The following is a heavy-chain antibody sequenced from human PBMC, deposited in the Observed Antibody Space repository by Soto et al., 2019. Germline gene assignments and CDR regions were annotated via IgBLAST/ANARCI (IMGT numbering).Heavy chain of an antibody. V-gene: IGHV3-23*01. D-gene: IGHD6-13*01. Sequence: EVQLLESGGGLVQPGGSLRLSCAASGFTFSSYAMSWVRQAPGKGLEWVSAISGSGGSTYNADSVKGRFTISRDNSKNTLYLQMNSLRAEDTAVYYCAKDFSSSWYYFDYWGQGTLVTVSS. J-gene: IGHJ4*02. CDR1: GFTFSSYA. CDR2: ISGSGGST. CDR3: AKDFSSSWYYFDY.